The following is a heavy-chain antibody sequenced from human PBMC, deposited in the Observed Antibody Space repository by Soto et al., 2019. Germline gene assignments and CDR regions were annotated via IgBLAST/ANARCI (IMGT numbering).Heavy chain of an antibody. CDR2: VYHSGTT. J-gene: IGHJ4*02. CDR3: AVPGRGDFDY. V-gene: IGHV4-4*02. Sequence: SETLSLTCAVSGASIGTNNWWSWVRQPPGKGLEWIGEVYHSGTTNCNPSLKSRVTISMDKSKNQFSLTLTSMTAADTALYYCAVPGRGDFDYWSQGTLVTVSS. CDR1: GASIGTNNW. D-gene: IGHD5-12*01.